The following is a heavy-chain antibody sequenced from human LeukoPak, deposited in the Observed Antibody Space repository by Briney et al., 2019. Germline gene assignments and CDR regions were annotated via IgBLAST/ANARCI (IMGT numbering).Heavy chain of an antibody. Sequence: PGGSLRLSCVASGVTFSTYWMNWVRQAPGKGLEWVANIKQDGSEKYYVDSVKGRFTISRDNAENSLYLQMNSLRVEDTAVYYCAGGHDSPWDHRFDRWGQGTLVTVSS. V-gene: IGHV3-7*01. CDR3: AGGHDSPWDHRFDR. J-gene: IGHJ4*02. CDR2: IKQDGSEK. D-gene: IGHD1-14*01. CDR1: GVTFSTYW.